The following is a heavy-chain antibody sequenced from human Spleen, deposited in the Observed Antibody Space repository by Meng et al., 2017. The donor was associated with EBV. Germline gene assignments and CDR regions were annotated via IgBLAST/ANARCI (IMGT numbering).Heavy chain of an antibody. J-gene: IGHJ4*02. CDR2: IHYSGNP. D-gene: IGHD3-10*01. CDR3: ARLFYYGSGRLKFDF. Sequence: VPLKAPGPDVLKPSEPLSLTCHVSGGSVRSASYYWTWIRQPPGKALEWIGYIHYSGNPNYNSSLKRRVTISVDMSKNQFSLRLSSVTAADTAVYYCARLFYYGSGRLKFDFWGQGTLVTVSS. CDR1: GGSVRSASYY. V-gene: IGHV4-61*01.